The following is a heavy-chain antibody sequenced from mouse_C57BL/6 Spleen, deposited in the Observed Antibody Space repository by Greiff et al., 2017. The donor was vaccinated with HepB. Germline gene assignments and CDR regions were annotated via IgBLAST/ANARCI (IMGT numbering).Heavy chain of an antibody. CDR3: ARERDPLYAMDY. Sequence: EVKLVESGPELVKPGDSVKISCKASGYSFTGYFMNWVMQSHGKSLEWIGRINPYNGDTFYNQKFKGKATLTVDKSSSTAHMELRSLTSEDSAVYYCARERDPLYAMDYWGQGTSVTVSS. CDR1: GYSFTGYF. D-gene: IGHD3-3*01. J-gene: IGHJ4*01. CDR2: INPYNGDT. V-gene: IGHV1-20*01.